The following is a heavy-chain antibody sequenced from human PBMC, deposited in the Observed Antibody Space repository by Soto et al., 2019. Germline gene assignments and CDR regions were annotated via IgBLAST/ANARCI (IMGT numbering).Heavy chain of an antibody. CDR3: EKGGRRWLVTSDFNY. V-gene: IGHV4-59*01. D-gene: IGHD6-19*01. Sequence: SETLSLTCTVSGGSISSYYWSWIRQPPGKGLEWIGYIYYSGSTNYNPSLKSRVTISVDTSKNTVSLEMTSLRAEDTAVYYCEKGGRRWLVTSDFNYWGQGALVTVSS. CDR1: GGSISSYY. CDR2: IYYSGST. J-gene: IGHJ4*02.